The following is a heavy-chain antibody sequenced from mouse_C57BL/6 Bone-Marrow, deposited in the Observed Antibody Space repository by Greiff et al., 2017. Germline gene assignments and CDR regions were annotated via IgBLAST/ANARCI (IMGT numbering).Heavy chain of an antibody. D-gene: IGHD2-12*01. J-gene: IGHJ3*01. CDR3: ARKGYYLFAY. CDR2: IHPNSGST. V-gene: IGHV1-64*01. CDR1: GYTFTSYW. Sequence: VKLQQSGAELVKPGASVKLSCKASGYTFTSYWMHWVKQRPGQGLEWIGMIHPNSGSTNYNEKFKSKATLTVDKSSSTAYMQLSSLTSEDSAVYYCARKGYYLFAYWGQGTLVTVSA.